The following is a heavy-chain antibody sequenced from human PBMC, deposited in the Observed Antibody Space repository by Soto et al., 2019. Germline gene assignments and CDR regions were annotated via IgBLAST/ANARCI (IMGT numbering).Heavy chain of an antibody. CDR2: MNPNSGNT. J-gene: IGHJ4*02. Sequence: QVQLVQSGVEVKKPGASVKVSCKASGYNFTSYDITWVRQATGQGLEWMGWMNPNSGNTGYAQQFQGRVTMTRNISISTPYMELSSLRSEDTAVYYCAREKLDYFDYWGQGTLVTVSS. V-gene: IGHV1-8*01. CDR1: GYNFTSYD. CDR3: AREKLDYFDY.